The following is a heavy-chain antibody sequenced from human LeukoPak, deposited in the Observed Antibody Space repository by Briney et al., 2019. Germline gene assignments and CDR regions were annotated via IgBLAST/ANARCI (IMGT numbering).Heavy chain of an antibody. D-gene: IGHD4-17*01. V-gene: IGHV4-34*01. CDR1: GGSFSGYY. CDR3: ARGKGTVTTH. J-gene: IGHJ4*02. Sequence: PSETLSLTCAVSGGSFSGYYWTWIRQPPGNGLEWIGEINHSGSANYNPSLKSRVTISLDTSKNQFSLKLSSVTAADTAVYYCARGKGTVTTHWGQGTLVTVSS. CDR2: INHSGSA.